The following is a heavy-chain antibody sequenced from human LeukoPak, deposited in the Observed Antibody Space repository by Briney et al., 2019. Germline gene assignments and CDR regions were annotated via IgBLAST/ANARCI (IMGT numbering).Heavy chain of an antibody. CDR2: IYYSGST. CDR1: GGSVSSGSYY. Sequence: SETLSLTCTVSGGSVSSGSYYWSWIRQPPGKGLEWIGYIYYSGSTNYNPSLKSRVTISVDTSKNQFSLKLSSVTAADTAVYYCARDPRIAAAGTFWFDPWGQGTLVTASS. V-gene: IGHV4-61*01. J-gene: IGHJ5*02. CDR3: ARDPRIAAAGTFWFDP. D-gene: IGHD6-13*01.